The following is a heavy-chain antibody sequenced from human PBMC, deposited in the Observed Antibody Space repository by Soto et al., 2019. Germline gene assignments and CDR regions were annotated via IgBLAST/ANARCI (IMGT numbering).Heavy chain of an antibody. Sequence: GGSLRLSCAASGVTFSSYGMSWVRQAPGRGLEWVSAIRGSGGSTYYADSVKGRFTISRDNSKNTLYLQMNSLRAEDTAVYYCANTFYYDSSGYYTAAEYVQHWGQGTLVTVSS. CDR1: GVTFSSYG. V-gene: IGHV3-23*01. J-gene: IGHJ1*01. CDR3: ANTFYYDSSGYYTAAEYVQH. D-gene: IGHD3-22*01. CDR2: IRGSGGST.